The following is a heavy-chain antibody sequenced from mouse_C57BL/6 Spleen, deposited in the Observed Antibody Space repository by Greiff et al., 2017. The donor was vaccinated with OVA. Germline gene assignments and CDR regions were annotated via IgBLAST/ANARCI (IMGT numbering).Heavy chain of an antibody. V-gene: IGHV1-76*01. CDR2: IYPGSGNT. D-gene: IGHD3-3*01. CDR3: AREGHYFDY. Sequence: VHLVESGAELVRPGASVKLSCKASGYTFTDYYINWVKQRPGQGLEWIARIYPGSGNTYYNEKFKGKATLTAEKSSSTAYMQLSSLTSEDSAVYFCAREGHYFDYWGQGTTLTVSS. CDR1: GYTFTDYY. J-gene: IGHJ2*01.